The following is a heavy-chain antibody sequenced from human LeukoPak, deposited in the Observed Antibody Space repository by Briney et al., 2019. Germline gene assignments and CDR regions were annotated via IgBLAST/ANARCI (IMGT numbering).Heavy chain of an antibody. V-gene: IGHV4-34*01. CDR1: GGSFSGYY. Sequence: PSETLSLTCAVYGGSFSGYYWSWIRQPPGKGLEWIGEINHSGSTNYNPSLKSRVTISVDTSKNQFSLKLSSVTAADTAVYYCARAKELLWFGELLPLIHFDYWGQGTLVTVSS. D-gene: IGHD3-10*01. CDR2: INHSGST. CDR3: ARAKELLWFGELLPLIHFDY. J-gene: IGHJ4*02.